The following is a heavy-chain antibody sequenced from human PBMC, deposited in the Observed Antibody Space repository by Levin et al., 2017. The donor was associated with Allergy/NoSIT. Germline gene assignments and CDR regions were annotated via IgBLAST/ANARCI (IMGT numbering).Heavy chain of an antibody. CDR3: ARVDVEKFFYDSSGKPYGMDV. Sequence: SQTLSLTCTVSGGSISSSSYYWGWIRQPPGKGLEWIASVYYSGSSYYNPSLKSRLTISVDTSKNQFSLKLRSVTAADTAVYYCARVDVEKFFYDSSGKPYGMDVWGQGTTVTVSS. CDR2: VYYSGSS. D-gene: IGHD3-22*01. CDR1: GGSISSSSYY. J-gene: IGHJ6*02. V-gene: IGHV4-39*07.